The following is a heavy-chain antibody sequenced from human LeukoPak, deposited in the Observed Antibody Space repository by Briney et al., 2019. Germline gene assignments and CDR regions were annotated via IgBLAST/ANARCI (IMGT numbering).Heavy chain of an antibody. Sequence: SETLSLTCTVSGGSISSYYWCWIRQPPGKGLEWIGYIYYSGSTNYNPSLKSRVTISVDTSKNQFSLKLSSVTAADTAVYYCAKSVLIQLWLHYFDYWGQGTLVTVSS. J-gene: IGHJ4*02. CDR3: AKSVLIQLWLHYFDY. V-gene: IGHV4-59*01. CDR2: IYYSGST. D-gene: IGHD5-18*01. CDR1: GGSISSYY.